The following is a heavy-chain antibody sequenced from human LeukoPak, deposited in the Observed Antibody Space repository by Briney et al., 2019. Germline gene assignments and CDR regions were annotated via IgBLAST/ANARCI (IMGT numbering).Heavy chain of an antibody. J-gene: IGHJ3*02. V-gene: IGHV1-69*01. D-gene: IGHD2-15*01. CDR1: GGTFRSYA. CDR2: IIPIFGTA. CDR3: ARPRVVAASDAFDI. Sequence: ASEKVSCKASGGTFRSYAISWVRRAPGQGLEGRGGIIPIFGTANYAQKFQGRGTITADESTSTAYMELSSLRSEDTAVYYCARPRVVAASDAFDIWGQGTMVTVSS.